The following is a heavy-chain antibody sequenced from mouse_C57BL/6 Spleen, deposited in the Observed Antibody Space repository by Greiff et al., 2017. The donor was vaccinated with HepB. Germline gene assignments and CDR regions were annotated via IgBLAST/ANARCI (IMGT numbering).Heavy chain of an antibody. CDR3: AREATVVANWYFDV. CDR1: GFTFSSYA. J-gene: IGHJ1*03. D-gene: IGHD1-1*01. V-gene: IGHV5-4*01. CDR2: ISDGGSYT. Sequence: EVQVVESGGGLVKPGGSLKLSCAASGFTFSSYAMSWVRQTPEKRLEWVATISDGGSYTYYPDNVKGRFTISRDNAKNNLYLQMSHLKSEDTAMYYCAREATVVANWYFDVWGTGTTGTVAS.